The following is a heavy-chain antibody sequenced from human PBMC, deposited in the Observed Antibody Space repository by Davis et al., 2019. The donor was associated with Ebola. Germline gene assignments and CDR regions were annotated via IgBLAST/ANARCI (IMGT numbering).Heavy chain of an antibody. Sequence: GESLKISCAASGFTFSNYVMNWVRQAPGKGLEWVSFISGGGDTTYYADSVKGRFTVSRGNSKNTLYLQMNSLRAEDTAVYYCAKGGNSYGFNWIDPWGQGTLVTVSS. CDR3: AKGGNSYGFNWIDP. D-gene: IGHD5-18*01. J-gene: IGHJ5*02. CDR2: ISGGGDTT. CDR1: GFTFSNYV. V-gene: IGHV3-23*01.